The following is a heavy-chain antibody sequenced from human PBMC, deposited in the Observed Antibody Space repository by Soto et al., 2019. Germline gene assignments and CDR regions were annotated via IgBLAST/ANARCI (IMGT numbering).Heavy chain of an antibody. V-gene: IGHV4-4*07. J-gene: IGHJ6*02. Sequence: SETLSLTCTVSGGPISPYYWSWIRQPAGKGLGWIGRIYYTGSTNYNPPLKSRVSMSLDTARNQISLKVKSVTAADTAVYYCAREGGYFDSSGSGVYHYYGVDVWGRGTTVTVSS. CDR2: IYYTGST. CDR3: AREGGYFDSSGSGVYHYYGVDV. D-gene: IGHD3-22*01. CDR1: GGPISPYY.